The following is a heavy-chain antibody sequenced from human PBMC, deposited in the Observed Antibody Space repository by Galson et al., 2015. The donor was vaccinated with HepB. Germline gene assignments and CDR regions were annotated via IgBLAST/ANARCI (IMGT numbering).Heavy chain of an antibody. V-gene: IGHV3-11*06. J-gene: IGHJ4*02. CDR2: ISSSSSYI. Sequence: SLRLSCAASGFTFSDYYMSWIRQAPGKGLEWVSSISSSSSYIYYADSVKGRFTISRDNAKNSLYLQMNSLRAEDTAVYYCARDRVPSSSGLSTGYWGQGTLVTVSS. D-gene: IGHD6-19*01. CDR1: GFTFSDYY. CDR3: ARDRVPSSSGLSTGY.